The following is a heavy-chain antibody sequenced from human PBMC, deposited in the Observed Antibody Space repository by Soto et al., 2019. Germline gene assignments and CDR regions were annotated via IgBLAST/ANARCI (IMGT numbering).Heavy chain of an antibody. CDR1: GGSISSGGFY. CDR2: IYYSGST. D-gene: IGHD2-15*01. V-gene: IGHV4-31*03. CDR3: ARGRDRYCSGGSCSHGMDV. J-gene: IGHJ6*02. Sequence: SETKSLRCPVSGGSISSGGFYWSWIHKHPGKGLEWIGYIYYSGSTYYNPSLKSRVTISVDTSKNQFSLKLSSVTAADTAVYYCARGRDRYCSGGSCSHGMDVWGQGTTVTVSS.